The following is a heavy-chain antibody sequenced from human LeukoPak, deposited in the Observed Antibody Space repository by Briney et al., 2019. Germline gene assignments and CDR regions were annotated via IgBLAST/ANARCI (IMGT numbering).Heavy chain of an antibody. CDR1: GFTFTSHW. Sequence: GGSLRLSCAASGFTFTSHWMTWVRQAPGKGLEWVANIKYDGSDKYYVDSVKGRFNISRDNAKNSLYLQMNSLRAEDAAVYYCVRWGSGNYYRYFDYWGQGTQVTVSS. D-gene: IGHD3-10*01. CDR2: IKYDGSDK. CDR3: VRWGSGNYYRYFDY. V-gene: IGHV3-7*01. J-gene: IGHJ4*02.